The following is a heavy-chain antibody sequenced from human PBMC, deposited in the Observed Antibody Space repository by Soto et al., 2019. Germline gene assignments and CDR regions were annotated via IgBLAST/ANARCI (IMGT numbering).Heavy chain of an antibody. J-gene: IGHJ6*02. Sequence: GASVKVSCKAFGDTFTNYDINWVRQATGQGLEWMGWMNPDSDDTGYAQKFQGRVTMTRNTSISTAYMELSSLRSEDTAVYYCARVRGYGAGGYYDDGNGMDVWGQGTTVTVSS. V-gene: IGHV1-8*01. CDR3: ARVRGYGAGGYYDDGNGMDV. CDR2: MNPDSDDT. D-gene: IGHD3-10*01. CDR1: GDTFTNYD.